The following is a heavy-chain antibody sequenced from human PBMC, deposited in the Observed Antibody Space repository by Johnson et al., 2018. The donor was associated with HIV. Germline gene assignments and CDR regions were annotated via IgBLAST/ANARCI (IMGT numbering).Heavy chain of an antibody. V-gene: IGHV3-30-3*01. J-gene: IGHJ3*02. D-gene: IGHD3-9*01. Sequence: QVQLVESGGGVVQPGRSLRLSCAASGFTFSSYAMHWVRQAPGKGLEWVAVISYDGSNKYYADSVKGRFTISRDNSKNTLYLQMNSLRAEDTAVYYCAREEGTDIWTRGDAFDIWGQGTMVTVSS. CDR1: GFTFSSYA. CDR2: ISYDGSNK. CDR3: AREEGTDIWTRGDAFDI.